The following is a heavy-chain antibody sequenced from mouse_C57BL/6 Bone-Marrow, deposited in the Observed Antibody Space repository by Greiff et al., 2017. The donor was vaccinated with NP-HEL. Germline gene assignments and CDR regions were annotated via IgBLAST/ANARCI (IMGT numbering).Heavy chain of an antibody. CDR2: IYPGNSDT. CDR1: GYTFTSYW. V-gene: IGHV1-5*01. D-gene: IGHD2-4*01. CDR3: TSYYDYESGGVDAMDY. J-gene: IGHJ4*01. Sequence: VQLQQSGTVLARPGASVKMSCKTSGYTFTSYWMHWVKQRPGQGLEWIGAIYPGNSDTSYNQKFKGKAKLTAVTSASTAYMELSSLTNEDSAVYYCTSYYDYESGGVDAMDYWGQGTSVTVSS.